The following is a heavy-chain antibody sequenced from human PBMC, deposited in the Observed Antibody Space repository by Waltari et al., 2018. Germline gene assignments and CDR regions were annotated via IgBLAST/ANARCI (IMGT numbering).Heavy chain of an antibody. CDR1: GGSISSSSYY. V-gene: IGHV4-39*07. Sequence: QLQLQESGPGLVKPSETLSLTCTVSGGSISSSSYYWGWIRQPPGKGLEWIGSTYYSGSTYYNASRKSRVTISLDTSKDQFALKLSAVTAADTAVYYCARNVSSISSSRDAFDYWGQGTLVSVSS. CDR3: ARNVSSISSSRDAFDY. D-gene: IGHD6-13*01. J-gene: IGHJ4*02. CDR2: TYYSGST.